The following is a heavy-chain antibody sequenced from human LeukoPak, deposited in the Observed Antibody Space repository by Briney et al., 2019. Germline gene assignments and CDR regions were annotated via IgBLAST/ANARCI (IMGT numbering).Heavy chain of an antibody. D-gene: IGHD2-2*01. Sequence: RASVKVSCKGSGYSFRSYGINWVRRAPGQGLEWMGWISGYNGNTNYAQMVQGRVTMTTDTSTSTAYMELRSLRSDDTAMYYCARDVGDIVTIPAAITVPWGQGTLVTVSS. CDR2: ISGYNGNT. CDR1: GYSFRSYG. CDR3: ARDVGDIVTIPAAITVP. J-gene: IGHJ5*02. V-gene: IGHV1-18*01.